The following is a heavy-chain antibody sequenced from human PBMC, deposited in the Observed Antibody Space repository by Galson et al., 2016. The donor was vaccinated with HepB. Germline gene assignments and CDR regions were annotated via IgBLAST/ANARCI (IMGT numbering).Heavy chain of an antibody. D-gene: IGHD1-1*01. CDR3: ARRAGNWHRGYDYYYGMDS. Sequence: SETLSLTCAVSGGSISSRTWWSWVRQPPGKGLEWVGEIYHSGSTNYNPSLKSRVTISVDKSKNQFSLKLSSVTAADTAVYYCARRAGNWHRGYDYYYGMDSWGQGTTVTVSS. V-gene: IGHV4-4*02. CDR2: IYHSGST. J-gene: IGHJ6*02. CDR1: GGSISSRTW.